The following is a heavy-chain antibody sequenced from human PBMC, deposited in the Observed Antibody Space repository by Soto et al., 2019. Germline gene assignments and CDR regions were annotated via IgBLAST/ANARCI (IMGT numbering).Heavy chain of an antibody. CDR2: IYYSGST. CDR3: ASQTAAGLDY. V-gene: IGHV4-31*03. D-gene: IGHD6-25*01. CDR1: GGSISSGGYY. Sequence: QVQLQESGPGLVKPSQTLSLTCTVSGGSISSGGYYWSWIRQHPGKGLEWIGYIYYSGSTYYNPSLKSRVXIXXDTTKTQFSLKLSSVTAADTAVYYCASQTAAGLDYWGQGTLVTVSS. J-gene: IGHJ4*02.